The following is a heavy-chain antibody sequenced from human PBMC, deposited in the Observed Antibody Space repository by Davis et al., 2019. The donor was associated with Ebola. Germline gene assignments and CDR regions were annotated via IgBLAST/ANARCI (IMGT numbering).Heavy chain of an antibody. J-gene: IGHJ4*02. CDR1: GGSVSSGSYY. Sequence: SETLSLTCPVSGGSVSSGSYYWSWIRQPPGKGLEWIGYIYYSGSTNYNPSLKSRVTISVDTSKNQFSLKLSSVTAADTAVYYCARAHDFWSGYYVDYWGQGTLVTVSS. D-gene: IGHD3-3*01. CDR2: IYYSGST. CDR3: ARAHDFWSGYYVDY. V-gene: IGHV4-61*01.